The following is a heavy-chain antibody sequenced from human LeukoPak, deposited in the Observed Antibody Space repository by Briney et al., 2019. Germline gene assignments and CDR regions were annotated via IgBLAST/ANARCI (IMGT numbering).Heavy chain of an antibody. CDR3: ARVAGYCSGGSCRTRFDP. Sequence: SETLSLTCAVYGGSFSGYYWSWIRQPPGKGLEWIWEINHSGGTNYNPSLKSRVTISVDTSKNQFSLKLSSVTAADTAVYYCARVAGYCSGGSCRTRFDPWGQGTLVTVSS. J-gene: IGHJ5*02. CDR2: INHSGGT. CDR1: GGSFSGYY. D-gene: IGHD2-15*01. V-gene: IGHV4-34*01.